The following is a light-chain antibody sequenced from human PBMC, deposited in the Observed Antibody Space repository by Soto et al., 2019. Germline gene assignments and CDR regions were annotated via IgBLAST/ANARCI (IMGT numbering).Light chain of an antibody. J-gene: IGKJ1*01. CDR1: QGIRSD. CDR2: GTS. Sequence: AIQMTQSPSSLSASVGDRVTITCRASQGIRSDLGWYQQRRGEAPKLLIYGTSSLQSGVPSRFSGSGSGTDFTLTISSLQPEDFATYYCLQGYDYPRTFGQGTKVEI. CDR3: LQGYDYPRT. V-gene: IGKV1-6*01.